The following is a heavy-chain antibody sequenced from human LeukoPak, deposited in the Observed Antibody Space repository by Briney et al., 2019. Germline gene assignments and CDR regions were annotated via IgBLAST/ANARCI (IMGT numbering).Heavy chain of an antibody. CDR3: ATDPSIPPTEPLGG. CDR2: ISSSSSTI. V-gene: IGHV3-48*01. D-gene: IGHD1-26*01. CDR1: GFTFSSYS. J-gene: IGHJ4*02. Sequence: PGGSLRLSCAASGFTFSSYSMNWVRQAPGKGLEWVSYISSSSSTIYYADSVKGRFTISRDNSKNTLYLQMNSLRAEDTAVYYCATDPSIPPTEPLGGGGQGTLVTVSS.